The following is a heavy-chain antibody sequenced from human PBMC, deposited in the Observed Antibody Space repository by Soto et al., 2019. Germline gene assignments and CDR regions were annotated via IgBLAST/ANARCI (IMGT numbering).Heavy chain of an antibody. CDR2: ISSSGGTT. J-gene: IGHJ4*02. V-gene: IGHV3-11*01. CDR3: ARDRDAYYYGSGTFHSHY. Sequence: VQLLESGGGLVRPGGSLRLSCVISGFTFGDYYMTWIRQSPGKGLECVSYISSSGGTTYHADSVKGRFTISRDNAKNSLYLQMNSLRVEDSAVYYCARDRDAYYYGSGTFHSHYWGQGTLVTVSS. D-gene: IGHD3-10*01. CDR1: GFTFGDYY.